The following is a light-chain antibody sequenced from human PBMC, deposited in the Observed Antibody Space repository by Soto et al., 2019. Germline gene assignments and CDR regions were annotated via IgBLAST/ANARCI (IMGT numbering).Light chain of an antibody. CDR3: QQYGSSPQT. Sequence: EIVLTQSPGTLSLSPGERATLSCRASQSVSSSYLAWYQRKPGQAPRLLIYGASSRATGIQDRFSGSGSETDFTLTISRLEPEDFAVYYCQQYGSSPQTFGPGTKVDIK. CDR1: QSVSSSY. J-gene: IGKJ3*01. CDR2: GAS. V-gene: IGKV3-20*01.